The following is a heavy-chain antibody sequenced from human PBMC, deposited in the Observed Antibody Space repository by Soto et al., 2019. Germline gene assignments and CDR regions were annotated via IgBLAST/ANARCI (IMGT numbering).Heavy chain of an antibody. D-gene: IGHD4-17*01. J-gene: IGHJ3*02. CDR1: GFTFSSYG. CDR2: IWYDGSNK. CDR3: ARDVCDYGDSGWDI. V-gene: IGHV3-33*01. Sequence: QVQLVESGGGVVQPGRSLRLSCAASGFTFSSYGMHWVRQAPGKGLEWVAVIWYDGSNKYYADSVKGRFTISRDNSKNTLYLQMNSLRAEDTAVYYCARDVCDYGDSGWDIWGQGTMVTVSS.